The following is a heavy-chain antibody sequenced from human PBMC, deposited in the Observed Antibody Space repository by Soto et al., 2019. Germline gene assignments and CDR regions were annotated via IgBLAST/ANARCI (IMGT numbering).Heavy chain of an antibody. D-gene: IGHD5-18*01. CDR2: ISGSGGST. Sequence: GSLRLSCAASGFTFSSYAMSWVRQAPGKGLEWVSAISGSGGSTYYADSVKGRFTISRDNSKNTLYLQMNSLRAEDTAVYYCAKDSIYSYGYYFDYWGQGTLVTVPQ. J-gene: IGHJ4*02. CDR1: GFTFSSYA. CDR3: AKDSIYSYGYYFDY. V-gene: IGHV3-23*01.